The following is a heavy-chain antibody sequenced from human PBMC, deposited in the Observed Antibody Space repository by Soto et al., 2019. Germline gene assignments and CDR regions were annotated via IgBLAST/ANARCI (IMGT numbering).Heavy chain of an antibody. D-gene: IGHD2-15*01. CDR1: GFTFSSYG. V-gene: IGHV3-33*08. J-gene: IGHJ4*02. CDR3: ARYLGQCRGGSCIVPLFSEY. Sequence: GGSRRLPCAASGFTFSSYGMHLVRQAPGKGLEWVAVIWYDGSNKYYADSVKGRFTISRDNSKNTLYLQMNSLRAEDTAVYYCARYLGQCRGGSCIVPLFSEYWRKGTLDTVIS. CDR2: IWYDGSNK.